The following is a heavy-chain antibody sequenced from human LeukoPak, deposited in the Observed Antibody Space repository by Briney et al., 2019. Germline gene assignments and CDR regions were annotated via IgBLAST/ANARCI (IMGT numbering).Heavy chain of an antibody. D-gene: IGHD6-6*01. CDR1: GFTFGNYW. CDR3: ASTIATRYFDY. Sequence: GVSLRLSCAASGFTFGNYWMSWVRQAPGKGLEWVANIKEDGSEKYYVDSVKGRFTISRDNAKNSLYLQMNSLRAEDTAVYYCASTIATRYFDYWGQGTLVTVSS. CDR2: IKEDGSEK. J-gene: IGHJ4*02. V-gene: IGHV3-7*03.